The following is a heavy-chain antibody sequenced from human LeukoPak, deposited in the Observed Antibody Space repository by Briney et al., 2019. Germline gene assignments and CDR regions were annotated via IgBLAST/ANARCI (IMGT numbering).Heavy chain of an antibody. V-gene: IGHV1-18*01. J-gene: IGHJ4*02. Sequence: RASVKVSCKASGYPFISGPISWVRQAPGRGLEWMGWINPYIDDKHSAPKFQGRVTLTTDTSTSTAYMELRDLTSDDTAMYFCARDERRLAAGGEHYFDYWGQGTLVTVSS. CDR2: INPYIDDK. CDR3: ARDERRLAAGGEHYFDY. CDR1: GYPFISGP. D-gene: IGHD2-21*01.